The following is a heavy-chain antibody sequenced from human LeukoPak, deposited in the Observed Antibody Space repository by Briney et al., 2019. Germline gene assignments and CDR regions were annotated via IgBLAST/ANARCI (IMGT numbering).Heavy chain of an antibody. V-gene: IGHV4-34*01. CDR2: INHSGST. J-gene: IGHJ4*02. CDR3: AREPYSSGHFDY. D-gene: IGHD6-19*01. Sequence: SETLSLTCTISGASIDSYYWSWIRQPPGKGLEWIGEINHSGSTNYNPSLKSRVTISVDTSKDQFSLKLSSVTAADTAVYYCAREPYSSGHFDYWGQGTLVTVSS. CDR1: GASIDSYY.